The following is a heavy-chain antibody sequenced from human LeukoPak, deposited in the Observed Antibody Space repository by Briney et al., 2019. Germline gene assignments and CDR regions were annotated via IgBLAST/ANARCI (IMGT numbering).Heavy chain of an antibody. Sequence: GGSLRLSCAASGFTFSSYAMSWVRQAPGKGLEWVSAISGSGGSTYYADSVKGRFTISRDNSKNTLYLQMNSLRAEDTAVYYCAKVLRFLESTPGYYYYMDVWGKGTTVTVSS. CDR3: AKVLRFLESTPGYYYYMDV. V-gene: IGHV3-23*01. CDR1: GFTFSSYA. D-gene: IGHD3-3*01. CDR2: ISGSGGST. J-gene: IGHJ6*03.